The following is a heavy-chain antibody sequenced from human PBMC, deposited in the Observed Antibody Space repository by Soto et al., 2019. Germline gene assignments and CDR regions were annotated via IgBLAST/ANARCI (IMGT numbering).Heavy chain of an antibody. J-gene: IGHJ4*02. V-gene: IGHV3-73*02. CDR3: TRPGVSGSYDY. CDR1: GFTFSGSA. Sequence: EVQLVESGGGLVQPGGSLKLSCAASGFTFSGSAMHWVRQASGTGLEWVGRIRSKANSYATAYAASVKGRFTISRDDSKNTAYLQMNSLKTEDTAVYYCTRPGVSGSYDYWGQGTLVTVAS. D-gene: IGHD1-26*01. CDR2: IRSKANSYAT.